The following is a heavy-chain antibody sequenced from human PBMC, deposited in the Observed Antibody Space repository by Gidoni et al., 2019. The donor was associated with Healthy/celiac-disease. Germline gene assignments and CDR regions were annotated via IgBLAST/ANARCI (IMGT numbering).Heavy chain of an antibody. CDR3: ARSIAVGARTRGAFDI. D-gene: IGHD1-26*01. V-gene: IGHV3-53*01. Sequence: EVQLVESGGGLLQPGGYLRLSCAASVFTVSSNYMSWVRQAPGKGLEWVSVIYSGSSTYCADAVKGRFTISRDNSKNTLYLQMNSLRAEDTAVYYCARSIAVGARTRGAFDIWGQGTMVTVSS. J-gene: IGHJ3*02. CDR1: VFTVSSNY. CDR2: IYSGSST.